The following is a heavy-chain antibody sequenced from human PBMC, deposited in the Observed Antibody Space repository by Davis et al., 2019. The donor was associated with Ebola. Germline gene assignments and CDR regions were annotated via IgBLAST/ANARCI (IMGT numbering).Heavy chain of an antibody. CDR2: ISGSGGST. D-gene: IGHD6-25*01. J-gene: IGHJ4*01. V-gene: IGHV3-23*01. CDR1: GFSFSANW. CDR3: AKSAAPFDY. Sequence: PGGSLRLSCVASGFSFSANWMHWVRQGPGKGLEWVSAISGSGGSTYYADSVKGRFTISRDNSKNTLYLQMNSLRAEDTAVYYCAKSAAPFDYWGHGTLVTVSS.